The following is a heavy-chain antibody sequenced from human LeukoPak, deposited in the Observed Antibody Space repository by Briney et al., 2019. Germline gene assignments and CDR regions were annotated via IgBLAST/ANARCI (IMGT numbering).Heavy chain of an antibody. Sequence: PGGSLRLSCAASGFTFSSYGMHWVRQAPGKGLEWAAFIRYDGSNKYYADSVKGRFTISRDNSKNTLYLQMNSLRAEDTAVYYCARETYYDFWSGYYSRGFDYWGQGTLVTVSS. V-gene: IGHV3-30*02. CDR2: IRYDGSNK. CDR1: GFTFSSYG. CDR3: ARETYYDFWSGYYSRGFDY. J-gene: IGHJ4*02. D-gene: IGHD3-3*01.